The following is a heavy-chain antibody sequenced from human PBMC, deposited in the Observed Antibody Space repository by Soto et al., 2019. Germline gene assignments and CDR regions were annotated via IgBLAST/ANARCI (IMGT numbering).Heavy chain of an antibody. D-gene: IGHD2-8*01. J-gene: IGHJ4*02. Sequence: PGGSLRLSCAASGFTFSRYSMNWVRQAPGKGLEWLSYISSSSDTIYLADSVRGRFTISRDSAKNSLYLQMNSLRAEDTAVYYCARVLEDIVLMVYATLFDYWGQGTLVTVSS. V-gene: IGHV3-48*01. CDR1: GFTFSRYS. CDR3: ARVLEDIVLMVYATLFDY. CDR2: ISSSSDTI.